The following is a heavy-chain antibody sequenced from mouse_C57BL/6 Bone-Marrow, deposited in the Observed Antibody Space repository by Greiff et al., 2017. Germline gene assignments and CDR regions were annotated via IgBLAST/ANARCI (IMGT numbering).Heavy chain of an antibody. V-gene: IGHV1-66*01. CDR1: GYSFTSYY. D-gene: IGHD1-1*01. CDR2: IYPGSGNT. Sequence: QVQLQQSGPELVKPGASVKISCKASGYSFTSYYIHWVKQRPGQGLEWIGWIYPGSGNTKYNEKFKGKATLTADTSSSTAYMQLSSLTSEDSAVYYCARRRGNYYGSTLYWYFDVWGTGTTVTVSS. CDR3: ARRRGNYYGSTLYWYFDV. J-gene: IGHJ1*03.